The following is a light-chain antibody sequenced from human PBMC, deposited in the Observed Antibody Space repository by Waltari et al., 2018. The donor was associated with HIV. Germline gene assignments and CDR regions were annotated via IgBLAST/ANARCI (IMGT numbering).Light chain of an antibody. Sequence: QSALTQPASVSGSPGQSIIIPCPGTNSAVGRYNLVSWYQQHPGKAPKLMIYEVNKRPSGVSNRFSGSKSGNTASLTISGLQAEDEADYYCCSYAGTSTYVFGTGTKVTVL. V-gene: IGLV2-23*02. CDR2: EVN. CDR1: NSAVGRYNL. J-gene: IGLJ1*01. CDR3: CSYAGTSTYV.